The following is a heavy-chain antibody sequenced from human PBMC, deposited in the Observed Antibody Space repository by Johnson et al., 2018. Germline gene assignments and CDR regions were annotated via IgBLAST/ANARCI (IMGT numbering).Heavy chain of an antibody. Sequence: VQLQESGGGLVQPGGSLRLSCAASGFTFSRHWMHWVRQAPGKGLEWVSGIRWNSGSIGYADSVKGRFTISRNNSKNTLYLQMNSLRPEDTAVYYCAKDAEMYYNMDVWGKGTTVTVSS. D-gene: IGHD5-24*01. J-gene: IGHJ6*03. CDR2: IRWNSGSI. CDR1: GFTFSRHW. CDR3: AKDAEMYYNMDV. V-gene: IGHV3-74*01.